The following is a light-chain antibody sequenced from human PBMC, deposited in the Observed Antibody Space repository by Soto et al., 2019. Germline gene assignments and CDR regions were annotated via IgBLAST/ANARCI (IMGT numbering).Light chain of an antibody. V-gene: IGKV2-30*01. J-gene: IGKJ2*01. CDR3: MQGTHWPPYT. CDR1: QSLAYSDGNTY. CDR2: KVS. Sequence: DVVMTQSPLSLPVTLGQPASISCRSSQSLAYSDGNTYLNWFQQRPGQSPRRLIYKVSNRDSGGPVRFSGRGSGTDFTLKISRVEAEDVGVYYCMQGTHWPPYTFGQGTKLEIK.